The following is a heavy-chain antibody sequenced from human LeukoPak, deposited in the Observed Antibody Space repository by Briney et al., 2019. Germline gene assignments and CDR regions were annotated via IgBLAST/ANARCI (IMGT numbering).Heavy chain of an antibody. CDR3: ARVPSYYYDSSGYFDY. CDR1: GFTFSSYG. J-gene: IGHJ4*02. V-gene: IGHV3-33*01. CDR2: IWYDGSNK. D-gene: IGHD3-22*01. Sequence: GRSLRLSCAASGFTFSSYGMHWVRQAPGKGLEWVAVIWYDGSNKYYADSVKGRFTISRDNSKNTLYLQMNSLRAEDRAVYYCARVPSYYYDSSGYFDYWGQGTLVTVSS.